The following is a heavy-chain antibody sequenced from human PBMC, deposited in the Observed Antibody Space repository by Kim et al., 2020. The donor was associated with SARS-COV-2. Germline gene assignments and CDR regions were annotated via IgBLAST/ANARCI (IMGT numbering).Heavy chain of an antibody. V-gene: IGHV4-39*01. D-gene: IGHD3-10*01. CDR1: GGSISSSSYY. J-gene: IGHJ3*02. CDR2: IYYSGST. CDR3: ARHFSHDRSMVRGVIIMIKHDAFDI. Sequence: SETLSLTCTVSGGSISSSSYYWGWIRQPPGKGLEWIGSIYYSGSTYYNPSLKSRVTISVDTSKNQFSLKLSSVTAADTAVYYCARHFSHDRSMVRGVIIMIKHDAFDIWGQGTMVTVSS.